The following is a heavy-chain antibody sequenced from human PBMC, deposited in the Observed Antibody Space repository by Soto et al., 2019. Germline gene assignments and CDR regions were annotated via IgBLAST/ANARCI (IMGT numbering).Heavy chain of an antibody. CDR2: ISSSSSYI. J-gene: IGHJ4*02. D-gene: IGHD1-26*01. V-gene: IGHV3-21*01. Sequence: EVQLVESGGGLVKPGGSLRLSCAASGFTFSSYSMNWVRQAPGKGLEWVSSISSSSSYIYYADSVKGRFTISRDNAKNSLYLQMNSLRAEDTAVYYCARGGGGSYYEPHYWGQGTLVTVSS. CDR1: GFTFSSYS. CDR3: ARGGGGSYYEPHY.